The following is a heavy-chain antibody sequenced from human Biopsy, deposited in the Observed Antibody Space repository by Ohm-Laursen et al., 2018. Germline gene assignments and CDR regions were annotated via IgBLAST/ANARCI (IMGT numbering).Heavy chain of an antibody. J-gene: IGHJ6*02. V-gene: IGHV2-70*11. CDR1: GFSLSARGMC. CDR2: VDWDDYK. CDR3: ARTPILIVSAGLVYRHRRHLQGMDV. Sequence: PTQTLTLTCSFSGFSLSARGMCVSWIRQAPGKALEWLARVDWDDYKDYSASLQTKLSISKDTSNDQVVLTVENVDPADTATYYCARTPILIVSAGLVYRHRRHLQGMDVWGQGIAVTVS. D-gene: IGHD6-13*01.